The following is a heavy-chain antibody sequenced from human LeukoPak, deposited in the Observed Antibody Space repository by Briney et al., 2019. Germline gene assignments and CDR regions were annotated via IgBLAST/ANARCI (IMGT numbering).Heavy chain of an antibody. D-gene: IGHD1-26*01. Sequence: PGGSLRLSCAASGFTFSSYAMSWVRQAPGKGLEWVSAISGSGGSTYYADSVKGRFTISRDNSKNTLYLQMNSLRAEDTAVYYCARASYGGSYGPFDYWGQGTLVTVSS. J-gene: IGHJ4*02. CDR2: ISGSGGST. CDR1: GFTFSSYA. V-gene: IGHV3-23*01. CDR3: ARASYGGSYGPFDY.